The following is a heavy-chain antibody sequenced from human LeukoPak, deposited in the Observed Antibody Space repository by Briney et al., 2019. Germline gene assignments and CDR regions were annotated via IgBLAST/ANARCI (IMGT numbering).Heavy chain of an antibody. D-gene: IGHD6-13*01. V-gene: IGHV3-74*01. CDR1: GFTFSSYW. CDR3: ARGGSTYSSSWSTFDY. J-gene: IGHJ4*02. Sequence: GGSLRLSCAASGFTFSSYWMHWVRQVSGKGLVWVSRINSDGSSTSYADSVKGRFAISRDNAKNTLYLQVNSLRAEDTAVYYCARGGSTYSSSWSTFDYCGQGALVTVSA. CDR2: INSDGSST.